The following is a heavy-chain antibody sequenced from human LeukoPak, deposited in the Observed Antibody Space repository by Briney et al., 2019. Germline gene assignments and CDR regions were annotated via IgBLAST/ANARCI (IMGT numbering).Heavy chain of an antibody. J-gene: IGHJ4*02. Sequence: SETLSLTCTVSGGSISSSYYYWGWIRQPPGKGLEWIGSIYYSGSTYYNPSLKSRVTISVDTSKNQFSLKLRSVTAADTAVYYCAREGTIAARSRNDYWGQGTLVTVSS. CDR3: AREGTIAARSRNDY. D-gene: IGHD6-25*01. CDR2: IYYSGST. V-gene: IGHV4-39*02. CDR1: GGSISSSYYY.